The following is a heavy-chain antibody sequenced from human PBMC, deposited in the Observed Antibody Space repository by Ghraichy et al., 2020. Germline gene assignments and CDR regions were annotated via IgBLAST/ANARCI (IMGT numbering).Heavy chain of an antibody. CDR1: GFTFGDYG. Sequence: GGSLRLSCTASGFTFGDYGMSWFRQAPGKGLEWVGFIRGKAYGGTTEYAASVKGRFIISRDDSKSIAYLQMNSLKTEDTAVYYCTRDDADYDFWSGQDWGQGTLVTVSS. CDR3: TRDDADYDFWSGQD. D-gene: IGHD3-3*01. CDR2: IRGKAYGGTT. V-gene: IGHV3-49*03. J-gene: IGHJ4*02.